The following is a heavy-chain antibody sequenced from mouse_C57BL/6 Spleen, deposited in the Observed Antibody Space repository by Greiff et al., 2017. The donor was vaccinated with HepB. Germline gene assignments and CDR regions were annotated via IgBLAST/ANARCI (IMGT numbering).Heavy chain of an antibody. Sequence: VQLQQPGAELVRPGSSVKLSCKASGYTFTSYWMHWVKQRPIQGLEWIGNIDPSDSETHYNQKFKDKATLTVDKSSSTAYMQLSSLTSEDSAVYYWGRYYGSSYEYFDVWGTGTTVTVSS. J-gene: IGHJ1*03. D-gene: IGHD1-1*01. V-gene: IGHV1-52*01. CDR2: IDPSDSET. CDR1: GYTFTSYW. CDR3: GRYYGSSYEYFDV.